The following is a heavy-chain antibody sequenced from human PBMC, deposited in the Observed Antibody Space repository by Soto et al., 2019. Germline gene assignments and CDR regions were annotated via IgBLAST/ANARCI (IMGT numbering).Heavy chain of an antibody. J-gene: IGHJ6*03. Sequence: GGSLRLSCAASGFTFSSYSMNWVRQAPGKGLEWVSSISSSSSYIYYADSVKGRFTISRDNAKNSLYLQMNSLRAEDTAVYYCASNILDYGDYVRVPDYYYYMDVWGKGTTVTVSS. CDR3: ASNILDYGDYVRVPDYYYYMDV. CDR2: ISSSSSYI. V-gene: IGHV3-21*01. D-gene: IGHD4-17*01. CDR1: GFTFSSYS.